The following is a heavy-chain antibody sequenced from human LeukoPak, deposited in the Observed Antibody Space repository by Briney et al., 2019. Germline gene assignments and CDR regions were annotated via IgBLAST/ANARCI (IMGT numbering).Heavy chain of an antibody. D-gene: IGHD3-10*01. CDR3: AKVPKLLWFGELIYYFDY. J-gene: IGHJ4*02. V-gene: IGHV3-23*01. Sequence: GGSLRLSCAASGFTFSSYAMSWVRQAPGKGLEWVSAISGSGGSTYYADSVKGRFTISRDNSKNTLYLQMNSLRAEDTAVYYCAKVPKLLWFGELIYYFDYWGQGTLVTVSS. CDR2: ISGSGGST. CDR1: GFTFSSYA.